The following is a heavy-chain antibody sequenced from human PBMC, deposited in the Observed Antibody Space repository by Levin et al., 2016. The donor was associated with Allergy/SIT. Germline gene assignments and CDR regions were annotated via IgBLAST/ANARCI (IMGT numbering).Heavy chain of an antibody. D-gene: IGHD3-3*01. CDR3: ARATIFGVDYYYGMDV. CDR2: INAGNGNT. V-gene: IGHV1-3*01. J-gene: IGHJ6*02. Sequence: WVRQAPGQRLEWMGWINAGNGNTKYSQKFQGRVTITRDTSASTAYMELSSLRSEDTAVYYCARATIFGVDYYYGMDVWGQGTTVTVSS.